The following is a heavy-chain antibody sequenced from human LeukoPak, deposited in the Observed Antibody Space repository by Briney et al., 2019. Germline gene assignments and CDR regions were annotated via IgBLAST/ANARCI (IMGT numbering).Heavy chain of an antibody. Sequence: GGFLRLSCAAPGFAFSSYSMTWVRQAPGKGLEWVSSISSSSSYIYYADSVKGRFTISRDNAKNSLYLQMNSLRAEDTAVYYCARDQAGDGSMSQLDYWGQGTLVTVSS. CDR3: ARDQAGDGSMSQLDY. CDR1: GFAFSSYS. J-gene: IGHJ4*02. D-gene: IGHD5-24*01. CDR2: ISSSSSYI. V-gene: IGHV3-21*01.